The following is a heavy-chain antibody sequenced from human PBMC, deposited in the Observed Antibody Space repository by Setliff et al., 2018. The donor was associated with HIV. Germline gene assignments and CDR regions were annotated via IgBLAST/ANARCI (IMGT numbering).Heavy chain of an antibody. CDR1: GFTFSNYW. CDR2: IKTDSSST. J-gene: IGHJ1*01. D-gene: IGHD2-15*01. CDR3: AGEGPPVDVAGRYLQH. V-gene: IGHV3-74*01. Sequence: GESLKISCAVSGFTFSNYWMHWVRQVPGKGLEWVSRIKTDSSSTDYADSVKGRFTISRDNGRNTLYLQMNSLRDEDSAVYHCAGEGPPVDVAGRYLQHWGRGTLVTVSS.